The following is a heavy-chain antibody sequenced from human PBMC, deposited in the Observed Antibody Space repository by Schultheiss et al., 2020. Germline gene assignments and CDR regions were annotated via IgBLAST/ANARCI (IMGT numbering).Heavy chain of an antibody. Sequence: GSLRLSCAASGFTFSDYFMSWIRQAPGKGLEWIAHFYYSGSTSTYYNPSLKSRVIISVDTSKNQFSLKLSSVTAADTAVYYCARGTWYNWNVRRVGMDVWGQGTTVTVSS. CDR1: GFTFSDYF. CDR3: ARGTWYNWNVRRVGMDV. CDR2: FYYSGST. V-gene: IGHV4-34*01. D-gene: IGHD1-20*01. J-gene: IGHJ6*02.